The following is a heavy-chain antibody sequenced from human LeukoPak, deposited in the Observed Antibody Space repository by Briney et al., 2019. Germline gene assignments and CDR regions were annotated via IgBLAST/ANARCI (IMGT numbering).Heavy chain of an antibody. D-gene: IGHD5-24*01. CDR1: GGSFSGYY. Sequence: SETLSLTCAVYGGSFSGYYWSWIRQPPGKGLEWIGEINHSGSTNYNPSLKSRVTISVDTSKNQFSLKLSSVTAADTAVYYCARGGKRWLQLDAFDIWGQGTMVTVSS. J-gene: IGHJ3*02. CDR3: ARGGKRWLQLDAFDI. V-gene: IGHV4-34*01. CDR2: INHSGST.